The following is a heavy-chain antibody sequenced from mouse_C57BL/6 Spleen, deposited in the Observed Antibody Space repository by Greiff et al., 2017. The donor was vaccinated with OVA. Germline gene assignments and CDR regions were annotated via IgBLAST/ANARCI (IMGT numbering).Heavy chain of an antibody. Sequence: EVKLVESGGDLVKPGGSLKLSCAASGFTFSSYGMSWVRQTPDKRLEWVATISSGGSYTYYPDSVKGRFTISRDNATNTLYLQMSSLKSEDTAMYYCARHITTVVAPFDYWGQGTTLTVSS. D-gene: IGHD1-1*01. CDR1: GFTFSSYG. CDR2: ISSGGSYT. CDR3: ARHITTVVAPFDY. J-gene: IGHJ2*01. V-gene: IGHV5-6*01.